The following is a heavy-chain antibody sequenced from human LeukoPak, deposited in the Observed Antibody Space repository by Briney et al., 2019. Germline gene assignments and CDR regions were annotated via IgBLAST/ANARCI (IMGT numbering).Heavy chain of an antibody. V-gene: IGHV4-30-4*01. CDR3: ARVVPTLAPMTYDSSGTADY. J-gene: IGHJ4*02. D-gene: IGHD3-22*01. CDR1: GGSISSGDYY. CDR2: IYYSGST. Sequence: PSETLSLTCTVSGGSISSGDYYWSWIRQPPGKGLEWIGYIYYSGSTYYNPSLKSRVTISVDTSKNQFPLKLSSVTAADTAVYYCARVVPTLAPMTYDSSGTADYWGQGTLVTVSS.